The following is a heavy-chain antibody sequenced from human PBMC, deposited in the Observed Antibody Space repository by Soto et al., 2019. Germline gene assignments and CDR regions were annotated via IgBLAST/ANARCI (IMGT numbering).Heavy chain of an antibody. D-gene: IGHD2-2*02. J-gene: IGHJ6*02. CDR2: IYDSGST. CDR1: GGSISSYY. V-gene: IGHV4-59*01. CDR3: ARDRLYPHYGMDV. Sequence: QVQLQESGPGLVKPSETLSLTCTVSGGSISSYYWSWIRQPPGKGLEWIGYIYDSGSTNYNPSLKSRVTISVDTSNNQFSLKLTSVTAADTAVYYCARDRLYPHYGMDVWGQGTTVTVSS.